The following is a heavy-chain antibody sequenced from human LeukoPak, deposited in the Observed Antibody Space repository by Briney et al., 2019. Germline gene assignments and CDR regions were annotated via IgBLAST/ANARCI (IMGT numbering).Heavy chain of an antibody. CDR1: GFSIIDHH. Sequence: PGGSLRLSCAGAGFSIIDHHMDWVRQAPGKGLEWIGRSATTKPNSCTTQYAASARGRFTISRDDSQNSLYLQLNSLKTEDTAVHFCATRGVVIRVILVGFHKEAYYFDSWGQGALVTVSS. V-gene: IGHV3-72*01. J-gene: IGHJ4*02. D-gene: IGHD3-10*01. CDR3: ATRGVVIRVILVGFHKEAYYFDS. CDR2: SATTKPNSCTT.